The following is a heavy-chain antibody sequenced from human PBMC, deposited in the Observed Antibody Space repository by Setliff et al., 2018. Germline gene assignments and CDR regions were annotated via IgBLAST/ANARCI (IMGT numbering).Heavy chain of an antibody. CDR3: ASIDWGENFYNMDV. Sequence: SLRLSCAASGFTLRNSGMHWVRQAPGRGLEWVTFISYDGFKIYYAESVKGRFTISRDISTNTLFLEIDSLRSEDTAVYFCASIDWGENFYNMDVWGKGTTVTVSS. J-gene: IGHJ6*03. CDR1: GFTLRNSG. CDR2: ISYDGFKI. D-gene: IGHD7-27*01. V-gene: IGHV3-30*03.